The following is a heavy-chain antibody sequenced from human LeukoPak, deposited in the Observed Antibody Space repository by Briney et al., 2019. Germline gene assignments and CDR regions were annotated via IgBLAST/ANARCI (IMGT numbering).Heavy chain of an antibody. D-gene: IGHD6-13*01. CDR3: ARDLVSSSWVLHYYYYYMDV. V-gene: IGHV3-30*02. Sequence: GGSLRLSCAASRFTFSSYWMSWVRQAPGKGLEWVAFIRYDGSNKYYADSVKGRFTISRDNAKNSLYLQMNSLRAEDTAVYYCARDLVSSSWVLHYYYYYMDVWGKGTTVTVSS. CDR2: IRYDGSNK. CDR1: RFTFSSYW. J-gene: IGHJ6*03.